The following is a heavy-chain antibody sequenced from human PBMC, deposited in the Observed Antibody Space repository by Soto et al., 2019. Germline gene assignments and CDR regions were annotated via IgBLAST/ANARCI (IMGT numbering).Heavy chain of an antibody. CDR3: AKSWLLLRLNAFDI. CDR2: ISYDGSNK. CDR1: GFTFSSYG. D-gene: IGHD3-22*01. Sequence: QVQLVESGGGVVQPGRSLRLSCAASGFTFSSYGMHWVRQAPGKGLEWVAVISYDGSNKYYADSVKGRFTISRDNSKNTLYLQMNSLRAEDTAVYYCAKSWLLLRLNAFDIWCQGTMVTVSS. J-gene: IGHJ3*02. V-gene: IGHV3-30*18.